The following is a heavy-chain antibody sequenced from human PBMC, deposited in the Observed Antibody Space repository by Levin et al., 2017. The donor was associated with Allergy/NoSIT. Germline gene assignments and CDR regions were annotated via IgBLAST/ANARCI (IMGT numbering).Heavy chain of an antibody. CDR2: INYRGGT. Sequence: SQTLSLPCSVSGGSVSSGTYYWSWIRRPPGKGLEWIGYINYRGGTKYNPSLESRVTISVDTSRNEFSLKVTSVTAADTAVYYCARNRIIVSGGNDYYYGMDVWGQGTTVTVSS. V-gene: IGHV4-61*01. CDR3: ARNRIIVSGGNDYYYGMDV. D-gene: IGHD5/OR15-5a*01. J-gene: IGHJ6*02. CDR1: GGSVSSGTYY.